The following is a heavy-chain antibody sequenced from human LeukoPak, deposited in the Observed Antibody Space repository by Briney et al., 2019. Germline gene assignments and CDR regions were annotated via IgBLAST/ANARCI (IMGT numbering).Heavy chain of an antibody. J-gene: IGHJ4*02. CDR3: ARDSGSYSYGYYY. CDR1: GFTVSSNY. D-gene: IGHD5-18*01. CDR2: IYSGGST. V-gene: IGHV3-66*01. Sequence: GGSLRLSCAASGFTVSSNYMSWVRQAPGKGLEWVSVIYSGGSTYYADSVKGRFTISRDNSKNTLYLQMNSLRAEDTAVYYCARDSGSYSYGYYYWGQGTLVTVSS.